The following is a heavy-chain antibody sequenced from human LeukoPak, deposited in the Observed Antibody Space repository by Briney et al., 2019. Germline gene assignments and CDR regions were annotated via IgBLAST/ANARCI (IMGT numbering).Heavy chain of an antibody. V-gene: IGHV4-4*07. D-gene: IGHD6-19*01. CDR2: IYTSGST. Sequence: SETLSLTCTVSGGSISSYYWIWIRQPAGKGLEWIGRIYTSGSTNYNPSLKSRVTMSVDTSKNQFSLKLSSVTAADTAVYYCARDKGQWLVGDAFDIWGQGTIVTVSS. CDR3: ARDKGQWLVGDAFDI. J-gene: IGHJ3*02. CDR1: GGSISSYY.